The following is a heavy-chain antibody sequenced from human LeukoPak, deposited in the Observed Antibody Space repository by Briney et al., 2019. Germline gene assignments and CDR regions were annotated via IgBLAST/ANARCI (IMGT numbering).Heavy chain of an antibody. D-gene: IGHD3-22*01. CDR1: RYTFTGYY. CDR3: ARARYYYDSSAHNWFDP. CDR2: INPNSGGT. V-gene: IGHV1-2*02. Sequence: ASVKVSCKASRYTFTGYYMHWLRQAPGQGLEWMGWINPNSGGTNYAQKFQGRVTMTRDTSISTAYMELSRLRSDDTAVYYCARARYYYDSSAHNWFDPWGQGTLVTVSS. J-gene: IGHJ5*02.